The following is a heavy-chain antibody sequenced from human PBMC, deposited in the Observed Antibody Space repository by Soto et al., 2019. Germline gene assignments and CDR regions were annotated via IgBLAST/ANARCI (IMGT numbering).Heavy chain of an antibody. J-gene: IGHJ3*01. Sequence: QVQLQESGPGLVKPSGTLSLTCAVSGDSISNSRWWTWVRQPPGKGLEWIGDIFHSGDTTNNPSLKSRVFISVDKSQNQFSLKVSSVTAADTAVYYCAYSTGWYRHDVWGQGTLVTVSS. CDR2: IFHSGDT. CDR3: AYSTGWYRHDV. D-gene: IGHD6-19*01. V-gene: IGHV4-4*02. CDR1: GDSISNSRW.